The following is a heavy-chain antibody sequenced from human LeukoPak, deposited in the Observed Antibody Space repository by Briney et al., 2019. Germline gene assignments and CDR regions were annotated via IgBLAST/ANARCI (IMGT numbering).Heavy chain of an antibody. V-gene: IGHV4-59*01. CDR1: GGSISSYY. J-gene: IGHJ4*02. D-gene: IGHD4-17*01. CDR2: IYYSGST. Sequence: SEALSLTCTVSGGSISSYYWSWIRQPPGKGLEWIGYIYYSGSTNYNPSLKSRVTISVDTSKNQFSLKLSSVTAADTAVYYCARATWEDYDHYFDYWGQGTLVTVSS. CDR3: ARATWEDYDHYFDY.